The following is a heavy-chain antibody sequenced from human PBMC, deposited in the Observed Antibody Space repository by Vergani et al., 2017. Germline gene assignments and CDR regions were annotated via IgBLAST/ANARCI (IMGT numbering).Heavy chain of an antibody. CDR2: INPSGGHT. D-gene: IGHD3-9*01. V-gene: IGHV1-46*02. J-gene: IGHJ4*02. CDR1: GYIFKNYY. Sequence: QVQLVQSGAAVKKPGASAKVSCTASGYIFKNYYMHWLRLAPGQGLEWMGIINPSGGHTNYAQKFQGRVTMTRDTSTSTVYMELSSLRSEDTAIYYCARGDYGILTGYRYWGQGTLVTVSA. CDR3: ARGDYGILTGYRY.